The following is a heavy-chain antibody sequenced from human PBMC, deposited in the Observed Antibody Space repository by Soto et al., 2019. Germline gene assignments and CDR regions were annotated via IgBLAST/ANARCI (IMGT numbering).Heavy chain of an antibody. CDR1: GGSFSGYY. CDR3: ARGPRQLAF. CDR2: INHSGST. J-gene: IGHJ4*02. Sequence: SETLSLTCAVYGGSFSGYYWSWIRQPPGKGLEWIGEINHSGSTNYNPSLKSRVTISVDTSKNQFSLEVSSVTAADTAVYYCARGPRQLAFWGQGTLVTSPQ. D-gene: IGHD2-2*01. V-gene: IGHV4-34*01.